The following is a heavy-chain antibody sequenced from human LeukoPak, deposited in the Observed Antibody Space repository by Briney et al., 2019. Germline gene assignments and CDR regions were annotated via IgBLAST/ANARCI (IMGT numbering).Heavy chain of an antibody. Sequence: GGSLRLSCAASGFTFDDYGMSWVCQAPGKGLEWVSGINWNGGSTGYADSVRGRFTISRDNAKNSLYLQMNSLRAEDTALYYCARVSPQYSGLPRGYYFDYWGQGTLVTVSS. D-gene: IGHD5-12*01. J-gene: IGHJ4*02. V-gene: IGHV3-20*04. CDR3: ARVSPQYSGLPRGYYFDY. CDR1: GFTFDDYG. CDR2: INWNGGST.